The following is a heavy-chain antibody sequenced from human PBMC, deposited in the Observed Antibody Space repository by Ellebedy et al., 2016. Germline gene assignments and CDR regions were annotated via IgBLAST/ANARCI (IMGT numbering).Heavy chain of an antibody. V-gene: IGHV3-23*01. Sequence: GGSLRLXXAASGFTFSNYAMSWVRQAPGKGLEWVSGISGSGGSTYYADSVKGRFTISRDNAKNTLYLQMNSLRAEDTAVYYCASSTYCSGGSCYSYYYYGMDVWGQGTTVTVSS. J-gene: IGHJ6*02. D-gene: IGHD2-15*01. CDR3: ASSTYCSGGSCYSYYYYGMDV. CDR2: ISGSGGST. CDR1: GFTFSNYA.